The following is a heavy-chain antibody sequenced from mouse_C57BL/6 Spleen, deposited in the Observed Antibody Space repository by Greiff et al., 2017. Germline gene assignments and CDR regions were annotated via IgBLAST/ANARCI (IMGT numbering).Heavy chain of an antibody. CDR2: ISSGSSTI. D-gene: IGHD2-4*01. J-gene: IGHJ3*01. Sequence: DVHLVESGGGLVKPGGSLKLSCAASGFTFSDYGMHWVRQAPEKGLEWVAYISSGSSTIYYADTVKGRFTISRDNAKNTLFLQMTSLRSEDTAMYYCARPYYDYDWFACWGQGTLVTVSA. CDR1: GFTFSDYG. CDR3: ARPYYDYDWFAC. V-gene: IGHV5-17*01.